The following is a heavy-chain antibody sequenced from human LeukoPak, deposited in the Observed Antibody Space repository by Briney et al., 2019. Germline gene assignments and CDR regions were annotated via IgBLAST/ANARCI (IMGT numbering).Heavy chain of an antibody. V-gene: IGHV4-61*02. J-gene: IGHJ4*02. CDR2: IYTSGST. Sequence: SQTLSLTCTVSGGSISSGSYYWSWIRQPAGKGLEWIGRIYTSGSTNYNPSLKSRVTISVDTSKNQFSLKLSSVTAADTAVYYCARTSARGAQFDYWGQGTLVTVSS. CDR1: GGSISSGSYY. CDR3: ARTSARGAQFDY. D-gene: IGHD3-10*01.